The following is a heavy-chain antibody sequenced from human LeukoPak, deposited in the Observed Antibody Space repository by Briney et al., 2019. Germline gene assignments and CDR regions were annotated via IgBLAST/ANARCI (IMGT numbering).Heavy chain of an antibody. V-gene: IGHV3-30*01. CDR1: GFTFSTYT. J-gene: IGHJ6*03. Sequence: PGGSLRLSCAASGFTFSTYTMHWVRPAPGKGLEWVAAISYDGSDKYYADSVKGRFTISRDNSKNTLYLQMNSLRPEGTAVYYCARGHTPGGYYYMDVWGKGTTVTVSS. D-gene: IGHD3-10*01. CDR2: ISYDGSDK. CDR3: ARGHTPGGYYYMDV.